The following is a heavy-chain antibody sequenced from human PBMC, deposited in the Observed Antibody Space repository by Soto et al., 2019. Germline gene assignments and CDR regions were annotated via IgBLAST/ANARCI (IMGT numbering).Heavy chain of an antibody. CDR2: VSYDEITK. D-gene: IGHD5-18*01. Sequence: PGGSLRLSCAASGFTFSSYGMNWVRQAPGKGLEWVAVVSYDEITKYYADSVKGRFTISRDNSKNTVYLQMNNLRPEDTAVYYCAKPLGLLRRAMAQGSDYWGQGTLVTVSS. CDR3: AKPLGLLRRAMAQGSDY. J-gene: IGHJ4*02. CDR1: GFTFSSYG. V-gene: IGHV3-30*18.